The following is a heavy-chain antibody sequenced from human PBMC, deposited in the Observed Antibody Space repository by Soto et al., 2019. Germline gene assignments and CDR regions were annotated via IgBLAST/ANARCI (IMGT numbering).Heavy chain of an antibody. CDR3: ARHWALAYYYDSSGYYYDY. D-gene: IGHD3-22*01. CDR1: GYSFTSYW. J-gene: IGHJ4*02. CDR2: IDPSDSYT. Sequence: GESLKISCKGSGYSFTSYWISGVRQMPGKGLEWMGRIDPSDSYTNYSPSFRGHVTISADKSISTAYLQWSSLKASDTAMYYCARHWALAYYYDSSGYYYDYWGQGTLVTVSS. V-gene: IGHV5-10-1*01.